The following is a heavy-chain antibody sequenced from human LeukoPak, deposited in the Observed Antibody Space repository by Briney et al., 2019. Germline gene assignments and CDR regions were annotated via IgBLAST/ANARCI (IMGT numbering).Heavy chain of an antibody. J-gene: IGHJ6*02. CDR1: GYTLTELS. CDR2: FDPEDGET. V-gene: IGHV1-24*01. Sequence: ASVKVSCKVSGYTLTELSMHWVRQAPGKGLERMGGFDPEDGETIYAQKFQGRVTMTEDTSTDTAYMELSSLRSEDTAVYYCATDASIAARPDYYGMDVWGQGTTVTVSS. D-gene: IGHD6-6*01. CDR3: ATDASIAARPDYYGMDV.